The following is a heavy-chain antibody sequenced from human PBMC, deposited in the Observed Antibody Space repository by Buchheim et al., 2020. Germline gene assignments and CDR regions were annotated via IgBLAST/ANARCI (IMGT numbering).Heavy chain of an antibody. Sequence: QVHLQESGPGLVKPSETLSLTCNVSGGSIKTYYWSWIRQAAGKGLELVGRIYSSGNANYSPSLRSRVTMSVDTSSNQVCLRLTSVTAADTAVYFCAREVKTAIPDYWGQG. V-gene: IGHV4-4*07. CDR2: IYSSGNA. D-gene: IGHD2-21*02. CDR3: AREVKTAIPDY. J-gene: IGHJ4*02. CDR1: GGSIKTYY.